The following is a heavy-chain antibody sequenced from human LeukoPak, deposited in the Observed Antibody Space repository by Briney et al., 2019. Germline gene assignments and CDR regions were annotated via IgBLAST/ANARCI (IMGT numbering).Heavy chain of an antibody. D-gene: IGHD3-3*01. CDR1: GGSTSSSNYY. V-gene: IGHV4-39*01. CDR3: ARLGAGPTYYDFWSGYSPFYFDY. CDR2: IHYSGNT. J-gene: IGHJ4*02. Sequence: SETLSLTCTVSGGSTSSSNYYWGWIRQPPGKGLEWIGGIHYSGNTYYNPSLKSRVTISVDTSKNQFSLKLSSVTAADTAVYYCARLGAGPTYYDFWSGYSPFYFDYWGQGTLVTVSS.